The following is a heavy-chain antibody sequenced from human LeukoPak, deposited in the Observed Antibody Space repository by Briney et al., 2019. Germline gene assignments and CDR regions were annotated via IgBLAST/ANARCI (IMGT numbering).Heavy chain of an antibody. Sequence: GGSLRPSCAASGFTFSSYAMSWVRQAPGKGLEWVSAISGSGGSTYYADSVKGRFTISRDNSKNTLYLQMNSLRAEDTAVYYCAKFGIYSSSWYSAFDIWGQGTMVTVSS. CDR2: ISGSGGST. V-gene: IGHV3-23*01. D-gene: IGHD6-13*01. CDR3: AKFGIYSSSWYSAFDI. J-gene: IGHJ3*02. CDR1: GFTFSSYA.